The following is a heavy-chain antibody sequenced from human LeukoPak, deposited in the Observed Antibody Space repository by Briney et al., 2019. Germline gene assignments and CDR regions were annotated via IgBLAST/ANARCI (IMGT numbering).Heavy chain of an antibody. Sequence: PGGSLRLSCAASGFTFSSYAMSWVRQAPGKGLEWVSAISGSGGSTYYADSVKGRFTISRDNSKNTLYLQMNSLRAEDTAVYYCVIGETSYFDWLLYDAANRGYFDYWGQGTLVTVSS. CDR2: ISGSGGST. D-gene: IGHD3-9*01. CDR3: VIGETSYFDWLLYDAANRGYFDY. CDR1: GFTFSSYA. V-gene: IGHV3-23*01. J-gene: IGHJ4*02.